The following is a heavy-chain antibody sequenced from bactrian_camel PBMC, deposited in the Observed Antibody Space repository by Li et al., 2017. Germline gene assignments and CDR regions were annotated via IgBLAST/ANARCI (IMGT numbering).Heavy chain of an antibody. Sequence: HVQLVESGGGSVQAGRSLRLSCAASGYTYSSYCMGWFRQAPGKGLEWLPGVSSDGKSVQGRFTISRDNAKNTVYLQMNSLLSEDTALYYCAATFSVFNDYLAFLYWGQGTQVTVS. V-gene: IGHV3S9*01. CDR1: GYTYSSYC. J-gene: IGHJ4*01. CDR3: AATFSVFNDYLAFLY. D-gene: IGHD4*01. CDR2: VSSDG.